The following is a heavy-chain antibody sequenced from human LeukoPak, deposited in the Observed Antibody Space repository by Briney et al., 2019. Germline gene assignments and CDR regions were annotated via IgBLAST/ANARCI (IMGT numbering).Heavy chain of an antibody. CDR2: ISAYNDNT. D-gene: IGHD2-15*01. V-gene: IGHV1-18*01. Sequence: ASVKVSCKASGYTFTSYGISWVRQAPGQGLEWMGWISAYNDNTNYAQKLQGRVTMTTDTSTSTAYMELRSLRSDDTAVYYCARVPRYCSGGSCLLDYWGQGTLVTVSS. CDR1: GYTFTSYG. J-gene: IGHJ4*02. CDR3: ARVPRYCSGGSCLLDY.